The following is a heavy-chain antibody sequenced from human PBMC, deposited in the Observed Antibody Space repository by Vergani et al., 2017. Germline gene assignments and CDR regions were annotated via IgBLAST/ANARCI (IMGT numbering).Heavy chain of an antibody. V-gene: IGHV3-30*01. Sequence: QVQLVESGGGVVQPGRSLRLSCAASGFTFSSYAMHWVRQAPGKGLEWVAVISYDGSNTYYADSVKGRFTISRDNSKNTLYRQLNSLRAEDTAVYYCAKDVFGCSSTSCYFRRAFDYWGQGTLVTVSS. CDR2: ISYDGSNT. CDR1: GFTFSSYA. D-gene: IGHD2-2*01. CDR3: AKDVFGCSSTSCYFRRAFDY. J-gene: IGHJ4*02.